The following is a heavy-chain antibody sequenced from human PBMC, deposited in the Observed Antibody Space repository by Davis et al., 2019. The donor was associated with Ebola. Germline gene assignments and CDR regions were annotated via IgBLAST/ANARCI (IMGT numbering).Heavy chain of an antibody. CDR3: AGSGSYKAGPRPFDY. Sequence: ASVKVSCKASGYTFTSYYMHWVRPAPGQGLEWMGIINPSGGSTSYAQKFQGRVTMTRDTSTSTVYMELSSLRSEDTAVYYCAGSGSYKAGPRPFDYWGQGTLVTVSS. V-gene: IGHV1-46*01. CDR1: GYTFTSYY. J-gene: IGHJ4*02. CDR2: INPSGGST. D-gene: IGHD1-26*01.